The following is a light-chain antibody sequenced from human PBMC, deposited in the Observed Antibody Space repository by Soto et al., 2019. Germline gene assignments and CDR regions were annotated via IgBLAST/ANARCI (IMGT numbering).Light chain of an antibody. J-gene: IGKJ4*01. CDR2: AAS. CDR1: QGISNY. CDR3: QKYKGT. V-gene: IGKV1-27*01. Sequence: DIQMTQSPSSLSASVGDRVTITCRASQGISNYLAWYQQKPGKVPKLLIYAASTLQSGVPSRFSGSGSGTDFTLTISSLQPEDVATYYCQKYKGTFGGGTKVETK.